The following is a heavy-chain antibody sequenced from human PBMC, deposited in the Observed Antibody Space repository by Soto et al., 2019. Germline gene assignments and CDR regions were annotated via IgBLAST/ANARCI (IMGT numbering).Heavy chain of an antibody. J-gene: IGHJ6*02. CDR2: IYYSGST. D-gene: IGHD5-18*01. CDR1: GGSISSGDYY. V-gene: IGHV4-30-4*01. CDR3: ARASPVVTDV. Sequence: QVQLQESGPGLVKPSQTLSLTCTVSGGSISSGDYYWSWIRQPPGKGLEWIGYIYYSGSTYYNPSLXSGVXIXLDTSKNQFSLKLSSVTAADTAVYYCARASPVVTDVWGQGTTVTVSS.